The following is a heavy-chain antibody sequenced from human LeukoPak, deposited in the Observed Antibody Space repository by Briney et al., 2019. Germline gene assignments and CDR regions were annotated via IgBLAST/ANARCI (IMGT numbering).Heavy chain of an antibody. V-gene: IGHV3-7*01. CDR1: GFSFSSYW. J-gene: IGHJ2*01. D-gene: IGHD6-19*01. CDR3: ARSPLSSGWTWYFDL. Sequence: GGSLRLSCEGSGFSFSSYWMTWVRQSPGKGPEWVANIKQDESERYTVDSVKGRFTISRDNAKNSVYLQMNSLRAEDTALYYCARSPLSSGWTWYFDLWGRGTLVTVSS. CDR2: IKQDESER.